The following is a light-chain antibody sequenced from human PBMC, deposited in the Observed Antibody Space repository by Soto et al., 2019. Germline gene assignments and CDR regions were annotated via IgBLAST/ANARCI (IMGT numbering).Light chain of an antibody. CDR1: NIGSKS. CDR3: QVWDSSSDHVV. V-gene: IGLV3-21*02. CDR2: NDN. Sequence: SSVLTQAPSVSVAPGQTARVSCGGNNIGSKSVHWYQQKPGQAPVLVVYNDNDRPSGIPERFSGSNSGNTATLTISRVVAGDEADYYCQVWDSSSDHVVFGGGTKLTVL. J-gene: IGLJ2*01.